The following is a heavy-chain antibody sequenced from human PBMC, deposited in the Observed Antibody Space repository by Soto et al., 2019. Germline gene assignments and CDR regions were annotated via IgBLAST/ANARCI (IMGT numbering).Heavy chain of an antibody. CDR3: ARAPMDDYGNYYDGMDV. CDR1: GGSFRGYS. V-gene: IGHV4-34*01. D-gene: IGHD4-17*01. CDR2: TNYSGIT. J-gene: IGHJ6*02. Sequence: QVQLQKWGAALLKPSETLSLTCGVSGGSFRGYSWNWIRQTPEKGLEWIGETNYSGITSDIPSLSSRVTISLDTSTNRFSVTLPAVTAADTAIYYCARAPMDDYGNYYDGMDVWGQGTTITVS.